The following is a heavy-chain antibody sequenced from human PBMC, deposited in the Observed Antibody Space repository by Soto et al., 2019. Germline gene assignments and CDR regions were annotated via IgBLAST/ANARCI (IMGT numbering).Heavy chain of an antibody. V-gene: IGHV3-48*01. J-gene: IGHJ4*02. CDR2: ISSSISTI. D-gene: IGHD2-2*01. CDR3: ARGTRPRGQYFSY. CDR1: GFTFSSYS. Sequence: EVQLVESGGGLVQPGGSLRLSCAASGFTFSSYSMNWVRQAPGKGLEWVSYISSSISTIYYADSVKGRFTISRDNAKNSLYLQMNSLRAEDTAVYYCARGTRPRGQYFSYWGQGTLVTVSS.